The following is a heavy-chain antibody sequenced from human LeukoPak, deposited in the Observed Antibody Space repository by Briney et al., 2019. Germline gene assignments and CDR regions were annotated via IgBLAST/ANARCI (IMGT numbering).Heavy chain of an antibody. CDR2: IKQDGYEK. CDR3: ARDKIVGPTTLDY. Sequence: GGSLRLSCAASGFTFSGSAMHWVRQTPEKGLEWVANIKQDGYEKYYVDSVKGRFTISRDNAKNSLYLQMNSLRADDTAVYYCARDKIVGPTTLDYWGQGTLVTVSS. D-gene: IGHD1-26*01. V-gene: IGHV3-7*01. CDR1: GFTFSGSA. J-gene: IGHJ4*02.